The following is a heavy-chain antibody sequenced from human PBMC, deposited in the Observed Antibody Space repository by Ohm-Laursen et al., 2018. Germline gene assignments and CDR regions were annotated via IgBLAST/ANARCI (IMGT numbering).Heavy chain of an antibody. V-gene: IGHV3-74*01. D-gene: IGHD2-2*01. Sequence: SLRLSCTASGFNFGSYGIHWVRQAPGKGLVWVSRINSDGSSTSYADSVKGRFTISRDNSKNTLYLQMNSLRAEDTAVYYCARDQVVPAAISGMDVWGQGTTVTVSS. CDR3: ARDQVVPAAISGMDV. CDR2: INSDGSST. J-gene: IGHJ6*02. CDR1: GFNFGSYG.